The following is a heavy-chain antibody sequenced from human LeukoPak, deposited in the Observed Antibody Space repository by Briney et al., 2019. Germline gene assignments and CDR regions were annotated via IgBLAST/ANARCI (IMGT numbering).Heavy chain of an antibody. J-gene: IGHJ5*02. CDR3: ARGSSVRDWFDP. CDR1: GYTFTAYY. D-gene: IGHD1-1*01. Sequence: GASVKVSCKASGYTFTAYYMHWVRQAPGQGLEWTGWINADTGGTNYAQKFQGRVTVTTDTSISTAYMELSSLRSDDTAVYYCARGSSVRDWFDPWGQGTLVTVSS. V-gene: IGHV1-2*02. CDR2: INADTGGT.